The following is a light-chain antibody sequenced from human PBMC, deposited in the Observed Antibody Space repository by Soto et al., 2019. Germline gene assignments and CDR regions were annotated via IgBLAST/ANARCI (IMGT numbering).Light chain of an antibody. V-gene: IGKV3-20*01. CDR1: QSVSSSY. CDR2: DAS. J-gene: IGKJ2*01. CDR3: QQYGSSPYT. Sequence: EIVLTQSPGTLSLSPGERATLSCRASQSVSSSYLAWYQQKPGQAPRLLIYDASSRATGIPDRFSGSGSGTDCKLTIIRLEPEDFAVYYCQQYGSSPYTFGQGTKLEIK.